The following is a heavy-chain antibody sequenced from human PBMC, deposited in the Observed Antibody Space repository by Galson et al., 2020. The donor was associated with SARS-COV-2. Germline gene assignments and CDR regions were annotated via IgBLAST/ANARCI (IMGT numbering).Heavy chain of an antibody. CDR2: IYYTGST. Sequence: SETLSLTCIVSGGSISPYSWSWIRQPPGKGLEWIASIYYTGSTNYNPSLKRRVTISLDTSKNQFSLKLSTVTAADTAIYYCARGGPNYDILAGHQQDYYVYYMDVWGKGTTVTVSS. J-gene: IGHJ6*03. V-gene: IGHV4-59*01. D-gene: IGHD3-9*01. CDR3: ARGGPNYDILAGHQQDYYVYYMDV. CDR1: GGSISPYS.